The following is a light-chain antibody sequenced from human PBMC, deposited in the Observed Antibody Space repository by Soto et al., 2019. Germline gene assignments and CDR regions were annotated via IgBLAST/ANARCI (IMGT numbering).Light chain of an antibody. J-gene: IGKJ1*01. Sequence: VVLTQSPATLSLSPGERATLSCRASQAVSTYVAWYQHKPGQAPRLLIYDASNRAPGVPFRFSGSGSGTDFTLTVSSLEPEDFAVYYCQQRLLWPQSFVQGTKVEI. CDR1: QAVSTY. CDR2: DAS. V-gene: IGKV3-11*01. CDR3: QQRLLWPQS.